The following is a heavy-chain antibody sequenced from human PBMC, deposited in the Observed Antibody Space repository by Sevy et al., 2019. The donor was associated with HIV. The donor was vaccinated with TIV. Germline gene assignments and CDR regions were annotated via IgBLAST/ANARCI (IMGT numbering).Heavy chain of an antibody. Sequence: ASVKVSCKASGYTFTSYYMHWVRQAPGQGLEWMGIINPSGGSTSYAQKFQGRVTMTRDTSTSTVYMELGSLRSEDTAVYYCARARSLYCSGGSCPYYYYGMDVWGQGTTVTVSS. J-gene: IGHJ6*02. CDR3: ARARSLYCSGGSCPYYYYGMDV. V-gene: IGHV1-46*01. CDR2: INPSGGST. D-gene: IGHD2-15*01. CDR1: GYTFTSYY.